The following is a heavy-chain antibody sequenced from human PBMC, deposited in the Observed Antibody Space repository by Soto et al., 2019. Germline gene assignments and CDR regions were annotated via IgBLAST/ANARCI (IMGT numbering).Heavy chain of an antibody. D-gene: IGHD3-9*01. CDR3: ASYHYDILTGYSTALDY. CDR1: GGSVSSGSYH. V-gene: IGHV4-61*01. Sequence: SETLSLTCTVSGGSVSSGSYHWSWIRQPPGKGLEWIGYIYYSGSTNYNPSLKSRVTISVDTSKNQFSLKLSSVTAADTAVYYCASYHYDILTGYSTALDYWGQGTLVTVSS. CDR2: IYYSGST. J-gene: IGHJ4*02.